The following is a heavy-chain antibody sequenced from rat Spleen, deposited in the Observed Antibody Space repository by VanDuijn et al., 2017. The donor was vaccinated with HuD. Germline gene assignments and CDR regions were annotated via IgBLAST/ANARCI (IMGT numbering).Heavy chain of an antibody. V-gene: IGHV2-30*01. CDR3: ARLTIGS. J-gene: IGHJ3*01. CDR2: IWTAGST. D-gene: IGHD1-3*01. Sequence: QVQLKESGPGLVQPSQTLSLTCTVSGFSLTSYNVHWIRQPTGKGLEWMGVIWTAGSTTYNSLLKSRLSISRDTSKSQVFLKMNSLQTEDTAMYFCARLTIGSWGQGTLVTVS. CDR1: GFSLTSYN.